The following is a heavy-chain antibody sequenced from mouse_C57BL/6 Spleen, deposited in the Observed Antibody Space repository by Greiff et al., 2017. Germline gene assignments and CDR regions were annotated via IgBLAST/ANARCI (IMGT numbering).Heavy chain of an antibody. CDR1: GYTFTSYW. J-gene: IGHJ4*01. V-gene: IGHV1-5*01. CDR2: IYPGNSDT. CDR3: TRGGNSPDAMDY. Sequence: EVQLQQSGTVLARPGASVKMSCKTSGYTFTSYWMHWVKQRPGQGLEWIGAIYPGNSDTSYNQKFKGKAKLTAVTSASTAYMELSSLTNEDAAVYYCTRGGNSPDAMDYWGQGTSVTVSS. D-gene: IGHD2-1*01.